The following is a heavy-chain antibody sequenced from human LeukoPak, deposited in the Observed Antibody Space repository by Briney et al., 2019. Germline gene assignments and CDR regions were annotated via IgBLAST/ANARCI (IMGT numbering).Heavy chain of an antibody. J-gene: IGHJ4*02. CDR1: GYTFTSYG. V-gene: IGHV1-18*01. CDR2: ISAYNGNT. CDR3: ARWDEYCSSTSCPGRDFDY. D-gene: IGHD2-2*01. Sequence: ASVKVSCKASGYTFTSYGISWVRQAPGQGLEGMGWISAYNGNTDYAQKLQGRVTMTTDTSTSTAYMELRSLRSDDTAVYYCARWDEYCSSTSCPGRDFDYWGQGTLVTVSS.